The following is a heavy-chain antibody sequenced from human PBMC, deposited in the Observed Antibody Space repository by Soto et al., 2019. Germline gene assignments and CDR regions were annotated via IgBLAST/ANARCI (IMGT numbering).Heavy chain of an antibody. V-gene: IGHV3-30*18. CDR3: AKDQGVSSWYLNFYYYYGMDV. Sequence: PGGSLRLSCAASGFTFSSYGMHWVRQAPGKGLEWVAVISYDGSNKYYADSVKGRFTISRDNSKNTLYLQMNSLRAEDTAVYYCAKDQGVSSWYLNFYYYYGMDVWGQGTTVTVSS. CDR2: ISYDGSNK. D-gene: IGHD6-13*01. CDR1: GFTFSSYG. J-gene: IGHJ6*02.